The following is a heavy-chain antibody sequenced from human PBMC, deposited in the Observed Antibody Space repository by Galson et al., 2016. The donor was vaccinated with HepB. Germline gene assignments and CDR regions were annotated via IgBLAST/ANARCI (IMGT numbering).Heavy chain of an antibody. CDR3: ARGETAPATDWYFDL. CDR2: TCYKSKWHN. Sequence: CAISGDSVSGNSAAWNWIRQSPSRGLEWLGRTCYKSKWHNDYAPSVKSRITINPDTPKNLFSLQLHSVTPEDTAVYYCARGETAPATDWYFDLWGRGTLVTVSS. J-gene: IGHJ2*01. D-gene: IGHD2-15*01. CDR1: GDSVSGNSAA. V-gene: IGHV6-1*01.